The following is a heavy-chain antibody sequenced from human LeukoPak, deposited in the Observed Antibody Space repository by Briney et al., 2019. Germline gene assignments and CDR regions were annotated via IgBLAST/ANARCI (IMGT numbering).Heavy chain of an antibody. CDR1: GGSISSGGYY. D-gene: IGHD3-22*01. CDR2: IYYSGST. Sequence: SETLSLICTVSGGSISSGGYYWSWIRQHPGKGLEWIGYIYYSGSTYYNPSLKSRVTISVDTSKNQFSLKLSSVTAADTAVYYCARSGWDSSGYYRTYYFDYWGQGTLVTVSS. V-gene: IGHV4-31*03. CDR3: ARSGWDSSGYYRTYYFDY. J-gene: IGHJ4*02.